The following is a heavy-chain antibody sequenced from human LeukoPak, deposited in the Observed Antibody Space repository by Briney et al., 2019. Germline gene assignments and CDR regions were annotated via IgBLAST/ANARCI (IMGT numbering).Heavy chain of an antibody. CDR2: INPNSGGT. Sequence: ASVKVSCKASGGTFSSYAISWVRQAPGQGLEWMGWINPNSGGTNYAQKFQGRVTMTRDTSISTAYMELSRLRSDDTAVYYCARDPYYYDLTHWGQGTLVTVSS. CDR1: GGTFSSYA. J-gene: IGHJ4*02. CDR3: ARDPYYYDLTH. V-gene: IGHV1-2*02. D-gene: IGHD3-22*01.